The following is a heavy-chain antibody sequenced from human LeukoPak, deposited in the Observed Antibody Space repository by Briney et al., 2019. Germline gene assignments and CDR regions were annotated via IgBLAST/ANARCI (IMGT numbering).Heavy chain of an antibody. CDR2: INPNSGGT. Sequence: ASVKVSCKASGYTFTGYYMHWVRQAPGQGLEWMGWINPNSGGTNYAQKFQGRVTMTRDTSISTAYMELSRLRSDDTAVYYCARAPGAYYDILTGYPTRCYFDYWGQGTLVTVSS. D-gene: IGHD3-9*01. V-gene: IGHV1-2*02. CDR1: GYTFTGYY. J-gene: IGHJ4*02. CDR3: ARAPGAYYDILTGYPTRCYFDY.